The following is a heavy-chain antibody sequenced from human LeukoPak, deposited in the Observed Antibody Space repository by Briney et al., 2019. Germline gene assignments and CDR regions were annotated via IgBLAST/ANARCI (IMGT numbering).Heavy chain of an antibody. D-gene: IGHD2-15*01. CDR2: IWYDGSNK. J-gene: IGHJ4*02. CDR1: GFTFSSYG. V-gene: IGHV3-33*01. Sequence: GGSLRLSCAASGFTFSSYGMHWVRQAPGKGLEWVAVIWYDGSNKYYADSVKGRSTISRDNSKNTLYLQMNSLRAEDTAVYYCARDCSGGACSYFDSWGQGTLVTVSS. CDR3: ARDCSGGACSYFDS.